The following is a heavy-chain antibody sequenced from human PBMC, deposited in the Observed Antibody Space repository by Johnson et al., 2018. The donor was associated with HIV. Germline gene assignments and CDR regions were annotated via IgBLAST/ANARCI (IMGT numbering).Heavy chain of an antibody. Sequence: VQLVESGGGVVQPGGSLRLSCAASGFTFSNYGMHWVRQAPGKGLEWVAFIRYDGSHKYYVDSVKGRFTISRDNSKNSRYLQMNSLSAEDRALDYCARVRRGSNLGAFDIWGQGTMVTVSS. CDR1: GFTFSNYG. CDR3: ARVRRGSNLGAFDI. CDR2: IRYDGSHK. V-gene: IGHV3-30*02. J-gene: IGHJ3*02. D-gene: IGHD2-15*01.